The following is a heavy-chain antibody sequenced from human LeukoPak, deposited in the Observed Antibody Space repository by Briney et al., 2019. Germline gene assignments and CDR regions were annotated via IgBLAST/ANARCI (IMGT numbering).Heavy chain of an antibody. D-gene: IGHD2/OR15-2a*01. Sequence: GGSLRLSCVASGFTLSQYWTYWVRQAPGKGPVSVSRSSGDGTSTHYADFVQGRFTISRDNAKNTLYLQMNSLRGDDTAVYYCTRDFRNKGLDPWGQGTLVTVSS. CDR1: GFTLSQYW. J-gene: IGHJ5*02. V-gene: IGHV3-74*01. CDR2: SSGDGTST. CDR3: TRDFRNKGLDP.